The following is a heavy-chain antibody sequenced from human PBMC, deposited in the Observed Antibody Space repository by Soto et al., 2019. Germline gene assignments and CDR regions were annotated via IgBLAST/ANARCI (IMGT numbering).Heavy chain of an antibody. D-gene: IGHD6-25*01. J-gene: IGHJ4*02. CDR1: GFTFSRYW. CDR3: AREKRANGYLDY. V-gene: IGHV3-7*01. CDR2: IKQDGTEK. Sequence: EVQLVESGGGFVQPGGSLRFSCAASGFTFSRYWMTWVLQSPGKGLEWVPNIKQDGTEKYYVDSVKGRFTISRDNAKNSLYLQMNSLRAEDTAVYYCAREKRANGYLDYWGQGALVTVSS.